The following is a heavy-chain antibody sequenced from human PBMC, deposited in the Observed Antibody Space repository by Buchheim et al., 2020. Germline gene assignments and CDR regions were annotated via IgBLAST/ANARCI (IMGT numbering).Heavy chain of an antibody. CDR1: GFTFSNAW. D-gene: IGHD1-26*01. CDR2: IKNKGDGGTI. V-gene: IGHV3-15*01. CDR3: ATWDSGSYGGGFDY. J-gene: IGHJ4*02. Sequence: EVQLVESGGGLVKPGGSLRLSCAASGFTFSNAWMSWVRQAPGKGPEWVGRIKNKGDGGTIDYTAPVKGRFTISRDDSKNTLYLQMSSLKTEDTALYLCATWDSGSYGGGFDYWGQGAL.